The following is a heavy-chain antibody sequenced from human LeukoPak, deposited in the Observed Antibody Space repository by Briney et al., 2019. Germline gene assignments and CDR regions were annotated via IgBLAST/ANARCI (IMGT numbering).Heavy chain of an antibody. D-gene: IGHD4-11*01. CDR2: IGNRSTYT. CDR1: GFTFFPYS. Sequence: GESLRLSCATSGFTFFPYSMNWVRQAPGRGLEWVSSIGNRSTYTYYADSVRGRFTISRDNAKNSLYLQMNSLRAEDTAVYYCARDGTTVPYWYFDLWGRGTLVTVSS. J-gene: IGHJ2*01. V-gene: IGHV3-21*01. CDR3: ARDGTTVPYWYFDL.